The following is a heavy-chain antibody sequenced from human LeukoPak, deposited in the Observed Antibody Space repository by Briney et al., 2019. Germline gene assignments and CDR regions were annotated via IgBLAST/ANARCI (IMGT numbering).Heavy chain of an antibody. CDR3: AREYCSGGTCPPQIPHFDY. CDR2: ISSSSSYI. D-gene: IGHD2-15*01. V-gene: IGHV3-21*04. CDR1: GFTFSSYS. J-gene: IGHJ4*02. Sequence: GGSLRLSCAASGFTFSSYSMNWVRQAPGKGLEWVSSISSSSSYIYYADSVKGRFTISRDNAKNSLYLQMNSLRTEDTAVYYCAREYCSGGTCPPQIPHFDYWGQGTLVTVSS.